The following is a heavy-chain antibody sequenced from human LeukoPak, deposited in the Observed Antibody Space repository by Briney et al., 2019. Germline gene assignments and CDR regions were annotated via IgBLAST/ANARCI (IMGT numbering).Heavy chain of an antibody. CDR3: AGSRDYDILTGYYTDDY. J-gene: IGHJ4*02. CDR1: GFTFSSYA. Sequence: GRSLRLSCAASGFTFSSYAMSWVRQAPGKGLEWVSAISGSGGSTYYADSVKGRFTISRDNSKNTLYLQMNSLRAEDTAVYYCAGSRDYDILTGYYTDDYWGQGTLVTVSS. V-gene: IGHV3-23*01. D-gene: IGHD3-9*01. CDR2: ISGSGGST.